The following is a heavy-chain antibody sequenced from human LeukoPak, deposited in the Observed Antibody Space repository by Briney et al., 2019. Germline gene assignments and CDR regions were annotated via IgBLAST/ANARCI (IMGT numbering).Heavy chain of an antibody. D-gene: IGHD5-24*01. CDR3: ARDRRIGYKTSLAGY. CDR1: GFTFSSYA. CDR2: ISYDTTNT. J-gene: IGHJ4*02. Sequence: GGSLRLSCAASGFTFSSYAMHWVRQAPGKGLEWVAVISYDTTNTYYADSVKGRFTISRDNSKNTLYLQMNSLRAEDTAVYYCARDRRIGYKTSLAGYWGQGTLVTVSS. V-gene: IGHV3-30-3*01.